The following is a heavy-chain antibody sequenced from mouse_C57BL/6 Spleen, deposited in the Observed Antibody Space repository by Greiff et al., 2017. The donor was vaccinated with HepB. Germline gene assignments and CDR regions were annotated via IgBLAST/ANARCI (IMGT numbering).Heavy chain of an antibody. V-gene: IGHV1-42*01. CDR3: ARVGMGYYRGHYFDY. J-gene: IGHJ2*01. Sequence: VQLKESGPELVKPGASVKISCKASGYSFTGYYMNWVKQSPEKSLEWIGEINPSTGGTTYNQKFKAKATLTVDKSSSTAYMQLKSLTSEDSAVYYCARVGMGYYRGHYFDYWGQGTTLTVSS. CDR1: GYSFTGYY. D-gene: IGHD2-3*01. CDR2: INPSTGGT.